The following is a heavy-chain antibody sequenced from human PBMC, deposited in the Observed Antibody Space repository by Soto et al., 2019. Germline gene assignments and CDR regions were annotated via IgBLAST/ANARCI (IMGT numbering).Heavy chain of an antibody. CDR1: GFTFSSYA. V-gene: IGHV3-23*01. Sequence: EVQLLESGGGLVQPGGSLRLSCAASGFTFSSYAMSWVRQAPGKGLEWFSSINPSGGSTFYAVSVKGRFTISRDNSKNTLSLQMDSLRAEDTALYYCAKKLSDEPPSLDYWGQGTLVTVSS. CDR3: AKKLSDEPPSLDY. CDR2: INPSGGST. J-gene: IGHJ4*02.